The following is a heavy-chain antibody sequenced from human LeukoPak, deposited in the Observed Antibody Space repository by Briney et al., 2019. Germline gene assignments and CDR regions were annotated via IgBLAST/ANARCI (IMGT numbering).Heavy chain of an antibody. V-gene: IGHV3-21*01. Sequence: AGGSLRLSCAASGFPFSRYSMNWVRQAPGEGPEWVSSISSSSSNKDYVDSVKGRFTVSRDNAKNSLYLQMDSLRAEDTAVYYCAREGRKSRGVDIVRKKETGYYYYMDVWGKGTTVTVSS. J-gene: IGHJ6*03. D-gene: IGHD2-15*01. CDR3: AREGRKSRGVDIVRKKETGYYYYMDV. CDR1: GFPFSRYS. CDR2: ISSSSSNK.